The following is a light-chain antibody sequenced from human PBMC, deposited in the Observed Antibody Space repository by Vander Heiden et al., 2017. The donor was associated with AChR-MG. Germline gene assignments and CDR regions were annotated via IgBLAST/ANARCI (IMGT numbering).Light chain of an antibody. V-gene: IGLV3-27*01. Sequence: SYELTQPSSVSVSPGQTARITCSGDILAKKNVRWFQQKPGQAPVLVIYKDSDRPSGIPERISGSRSGPTVTLTISGAQFEDEADYYCYSAADNTLMFGGGTKLTGL. CDR3: YSAADNTLM. CDR2: KDS. CDR1: ILAKKN. J-gene: IGLJ3*02.